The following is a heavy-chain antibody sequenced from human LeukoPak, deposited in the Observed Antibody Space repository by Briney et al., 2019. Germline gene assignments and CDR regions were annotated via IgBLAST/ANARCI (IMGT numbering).Heavy chain of an antibody. CDR2: FTSMSRTI. Sequence: PGGSLRLSCAASGFTFSSYAMTWVRQAPGKGLEWVSSFTSMSRTIYYADSVKGRFTISRDDAKKSLYLQMNSPRVEDTAIYYCARQSSGIAATDKIDYWGQGTLVTVSS. CDR1: GFTFSSYA. CDR3: ARQSSGIAATDKIDY. D-gene: IGHD6-13*01. J-gene: IGHJ4*02. V-gene: IGHV3-21*01.